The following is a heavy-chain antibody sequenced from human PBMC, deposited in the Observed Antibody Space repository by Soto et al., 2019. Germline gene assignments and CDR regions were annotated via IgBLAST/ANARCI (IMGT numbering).Heavy chain of an antibody. Sequence: ASVKVSCKASGYTFTSYGISWVRQAPGQGLEWMGWISAYNGSTNYAQKLQGRVTMTTDTSTSTAYMELRSLRSDDTAVYYCARDRYDFWSGLGDAFDIWGQGTMVTVSS. V-gene: IGHV1-18*01. CDR1: GYTFTSYG. CDR2: ISAYNGST. CDR3: ARDRYDFWSGLGDAFDI. J-gene: IGHJ3*02. D-gene: IGHD3-3*01.